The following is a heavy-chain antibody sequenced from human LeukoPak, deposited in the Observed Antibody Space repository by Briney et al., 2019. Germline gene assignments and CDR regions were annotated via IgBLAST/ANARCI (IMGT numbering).Heavy chain of an antibody. CDR2: ISYDGSNK. V-gene: IGHV3-30*03. Sequence: GRSLRLSCAASGFTFNSYSMHWVRQAPGKGLEWVAVISYDGSNKYYADSVKGRFTISRDNSKNTLYLQMNSLRAEDTAVYYCAREGGPRIAVPDEFDYWGQGTLVTVSS. J-gene: IGHJ4*02. CDR3: AREGGPRIAVPDEFDY. CDR1: GFTFNSYS. D-gene: IGHD6-19*01.